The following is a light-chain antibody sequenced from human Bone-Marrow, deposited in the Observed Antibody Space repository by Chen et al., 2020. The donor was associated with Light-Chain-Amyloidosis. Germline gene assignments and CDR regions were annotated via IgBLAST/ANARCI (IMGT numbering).Light chain of an antibody. CDR3: SAYTGTNTLV. V-gene: IGLV2-14*01. CDR1: SSDVGGDNH. Sequence: QSALTQPASVSGSPGQSITISCTGTSSDVGGDNHVSWYQQHPAKAPKLMIYEVTNRASWVPDRCSGSKSANTASLTISGVQAEAEADYFCSAYTGTNTLVFGSGTRVTVL. J-gene: IGLJ1*01. CDR2: EVT.